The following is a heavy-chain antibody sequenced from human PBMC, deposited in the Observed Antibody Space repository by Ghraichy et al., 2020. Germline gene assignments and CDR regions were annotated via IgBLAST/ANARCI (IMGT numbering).Heavy chain of an antibody. J-gene: IGHJ4*02. D-gene: IGHD2-2*01. CDR2: IRYDGTNK. CDR1: GFTFSRYG. V-gene: IGHV3-30*02. Sequence: AGSLRLSCAASGFTFSRYGMHWVRQAPGKGLEWVTFIRYDGTNKYYADSVKGRFTISRDNSKNTLYLQIHSLRAEDTAMYYCAKDGGGWALVIVPDALDYWGQGTLVTVSS. CDR3: AKDGGGWALVIVPDALDY.